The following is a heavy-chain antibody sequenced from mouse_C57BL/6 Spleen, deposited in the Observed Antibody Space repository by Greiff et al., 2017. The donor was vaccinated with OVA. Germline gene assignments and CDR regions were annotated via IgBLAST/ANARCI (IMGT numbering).Heavy chain of an antibody. CDR2: IYPYNGVS. V-gene: IGHV1-31*01. CDR3: ARGDGSSPYWYFDV. CDR1: GYSFTGYY. J-gene: IGHJ1*03. Sequence: EVQRVESGPELVKPGASVKISCKASGYSFTGYYMHWVKQSHGNILDWIGYIYPYNGVSSYNQKFKGKATLTVDKSSSTAYMELRSLTSEDSAVYYCARGDGSSPYWYFDVWGTGTTVTVSS. D-gene: IGHD1-1*01.